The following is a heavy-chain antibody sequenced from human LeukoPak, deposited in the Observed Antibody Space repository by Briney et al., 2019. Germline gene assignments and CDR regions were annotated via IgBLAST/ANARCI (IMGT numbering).Heavy chain of an antibody. CDR3: VTPRITMIVVVPKGGGMDT. D-gene: IGHD3-22*01. CDR2: IYSGGNT. V-gene: IGHV3-53*01. J-gene: IGHJ3*02. CDR1: GFTVSSNY. Sequence: GGSLRLSCAASGFTVSSNYMSWVRQAPGKGLEWVSVIYSGGNTYYADSVKGRFTISRDNSKNTLYLQMNSLRAEDTAVYYCVTPRITMIVVVPKGGGMDTWGQGTMVTVSS.